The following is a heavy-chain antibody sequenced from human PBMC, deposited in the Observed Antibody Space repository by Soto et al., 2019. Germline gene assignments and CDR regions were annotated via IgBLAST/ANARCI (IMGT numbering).Heavy chain of an antibody. D-gene: IGHD3-10*01. J-gene: IGHJ6*02. CDR1: GGSISSSNW. CDR3: AILSTLVRGVDYGMDV. V-gene: IGHV4-4*02. CDR2: IYHSGST. Sequence: QVQLQESGPGLVKPSGTLSLTCAVSGGSISSSNWWSWVRQPPGKGLEWIGEIYHSGSTNYNPSLKSRVTISXXEXKXXFSLKLSSVTAAETAVYYCAILSTLVRGVDYGMDVWGQGTTVTVSS.